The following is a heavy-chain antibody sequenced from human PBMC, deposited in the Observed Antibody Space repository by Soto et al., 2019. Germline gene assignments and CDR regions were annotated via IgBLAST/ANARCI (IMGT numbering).Heavy chain of an antibody. V-gene: IGHV1-69*13. J-gene: IGHJ3*02. CDR2: IIPIFGTA. CDR1: GGTFSSYA. D-gene: IGHD2-8*01. Sequence: ASVKVSCKASGGTFSSYAISWVRQAPGQGLEWMGGIIPIFGTANYAQKFQGRVTITADESTSTAYMELSSLRSEDTAVYYCARDNEPHPHDAFDIWGQGTMVTVSS. CDR3: ARDNEPHPHDAFDI.